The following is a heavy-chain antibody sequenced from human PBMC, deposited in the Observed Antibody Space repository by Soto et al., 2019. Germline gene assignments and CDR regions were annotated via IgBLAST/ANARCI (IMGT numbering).Heavy chain of an antibody. J-gene: IGHJ5*02. Sequence: EVQLLESGGGLVQPGGSLRLSCAASGFTFSTYAMSWVRQAPGKGLEWVSVISGSGDSTYYAGSVKGRCTISRDNSKNMVYLHMNSLRAEDTAVYYCARASRPGIEVVVGATWGQGALVSVSS. CDR2: ISGSGDST. D-gene: IGHD2-15*01. CDR3: ARASRPGIEVVVGAT. CDR1: GFTFSTYA. V-gene: IGHV3-23*01.